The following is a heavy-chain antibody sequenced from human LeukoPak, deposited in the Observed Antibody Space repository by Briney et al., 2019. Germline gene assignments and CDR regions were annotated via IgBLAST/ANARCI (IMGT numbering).Heavy chain of an antibody. V-gene: IGHV3-13*01. D-gene: IGHD5-18*01. J-gene: IGHJ2*01. CDR3: ARSRGGYSYGPYWYFDL. CDR2: IGTAGDT. Sequence: GGSLRLSCAASGFTFSSYDMHWVRQATGKGLEWVSAIGTAGDTYYPGSVKGRFTISRENAENSLYLQMNSLRAGDTAVYYCARSRGGYSYGPYWYFDLWGRGTLVTVSS. CDR1: GFTFSSYD.